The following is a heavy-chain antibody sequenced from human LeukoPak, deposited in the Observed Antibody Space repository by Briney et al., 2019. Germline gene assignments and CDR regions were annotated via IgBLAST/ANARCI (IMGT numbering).Heavy chain of an antibody. Sequence: PGGSLRLSCAASGFTFTRHWMGWARQAPGKGLEWVASVKKDGNQYSVDSVKGRFIISRDNARNSLSLQMSSLRVEDTAIYFCARGPDYGDRLDYFDYWGQGTLVTVSS. J-gene: IGHJ4*02. CDR2: VKKDGNQ. V-gene: IGHV3-7*01. CDR1: GFTFTRHW. D-gene: IGHD4-17*01. CDR3: ARGPDYGDRLDYFDY.